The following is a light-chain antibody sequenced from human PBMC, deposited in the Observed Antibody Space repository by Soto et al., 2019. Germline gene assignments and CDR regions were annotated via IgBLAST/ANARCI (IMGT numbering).Light chain of an antibody. CDR3: QQYKNYWT. J-gene: IGKJ1*01. Sequence: DIQMTQSPSTLSTSVGDRVTITCRASQSISYWLAWYQQKPGKAPNLLIYKASSLESGVPSRFSGSGSGTEFTLTSSRLQPDDFATYYCQQYKNYWTFGQGTKVEIK. CDR2: KAS. V-gene: IGKV1-5*03. CDR1: QSISYW.